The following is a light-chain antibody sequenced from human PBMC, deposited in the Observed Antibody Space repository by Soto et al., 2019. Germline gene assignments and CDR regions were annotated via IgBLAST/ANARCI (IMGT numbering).Light chain of an antibody. CDR1: SSDVGGYNY. Sequence: QSALTQPASVSGSPGQSITISCTGTSSDVGGYNYVPWYQQHPGKAPKLMIYEVSNRPSGVSNRFSGSKSGNTASLTISGLQAEDEADYYCSSYTSSSTDVFGTGTKVTVL. CDR3: SSYTSSSTDV. J-gene: IGLJ1*01. V-gene: IGLV2-14*01. CDR2: EVS.